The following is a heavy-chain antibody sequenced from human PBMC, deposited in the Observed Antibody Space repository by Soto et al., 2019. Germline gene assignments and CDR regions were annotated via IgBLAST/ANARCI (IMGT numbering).Heavy chain of an antibody. J-gene: IGHJ6*02. D-gene: IGHD2-2*01. CDR3: AKILGYCSSSSCSKEYYYYYGMDV. Sequence: GGSLRLSCAVSGFTFSNYGMHWVRQAPGKGLEWVAVISYDGGNKYYADSVKGRFTISRDNAKNTLYLQMNSLRPEDTAVYYCAKILGYCSSSSCSKEYYYYYGMDVWGQGTTVTAP. CDR1: GFTFSNYG. CDR2: ISYDGGNK. V-gene: IGHV3-30*18.